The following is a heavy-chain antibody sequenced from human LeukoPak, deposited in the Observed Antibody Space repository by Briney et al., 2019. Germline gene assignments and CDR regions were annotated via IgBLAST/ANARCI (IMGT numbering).Heavy chain of an antibody. V-gene: IGHV3-30-3*01. CDR2: ISYDGSNK. D-gene: IGHD3-3*01. CDR1: GFTFSSYA. Sequence: TGGSLRLSCAASGFTFSSYAMHWVRQAPGKGLEWVAVISYDGSNKYYADSVKGRFTISRDNSKNTLYLQMNSLRAEDTAVYYCARDPSIRVLPVAFDIWGQGTMVTVSS. J-gene: IGHJ3*02. CDR3: ARDPSIRVLPVAFDI.